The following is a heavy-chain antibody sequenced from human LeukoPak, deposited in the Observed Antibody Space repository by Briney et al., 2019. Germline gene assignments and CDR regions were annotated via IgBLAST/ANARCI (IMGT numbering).Heavy chain of an antibody. V-gene: IGHV3-7*01. Sequence: GGSLRLSCAASGFTFNTYWMSWVRQAPGKGLEWVANIKQGGTEKNYVDSVKGRFTISRDNTENSLYLQMNSLRAEDTAVYYCARDYSRVVYSDYWGQGTLVTVSS. D-gene: IGHD2-8*02. J-gene: IGHJ4*02. CDR3: ARDYSRVVYSDY. CDR1: GFTFNTYW. CDR2: IKQGGTEK.